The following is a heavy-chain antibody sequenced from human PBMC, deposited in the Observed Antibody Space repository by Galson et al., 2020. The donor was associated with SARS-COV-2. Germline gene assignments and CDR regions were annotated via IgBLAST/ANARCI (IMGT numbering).Heavy chain of an antibody. D-gene: IGHD3-10*01. Sequence: ASVKVSCKASGYTFTGYYIHWLRQAPGQGLEWMGCIHPTSGDIKYAQRFQGWVTMTSDTSISTAYMELSRLTSDDTAVYFCARGKTDESGNYYIGSDYWGQGTLVTVSS. CDR2: IHPTSGDI. CDR1: GYTFTGYY. J-gene: IGHJ4*02. V-gene: IGHV1-2*04. CDR3: ARGKTDESGNYYIGSDY.